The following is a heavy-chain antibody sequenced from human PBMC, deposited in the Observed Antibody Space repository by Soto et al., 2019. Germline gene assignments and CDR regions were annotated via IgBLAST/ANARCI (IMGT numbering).Heavy chain of an antibody. CDR2: IIPIFGTA. J-gene: IGHJ6*02. CDR3: ARASSGYDWVEVVSYYYYGMDV. Sequence: SVKVSCKASGGTFSSYAIGWVRQAPGQGLEWMGGIIPIFGTANYAQKFQGRVTITADESTSTAYMELSSLRSEDTAVYYCARASSGYDWVEVVSYYYYGMDVWGQGTTVTVSS. D-gene: IGHD5-12*01. CDR1: GGTFSSYA. V-gene: IGHV1-69*13.